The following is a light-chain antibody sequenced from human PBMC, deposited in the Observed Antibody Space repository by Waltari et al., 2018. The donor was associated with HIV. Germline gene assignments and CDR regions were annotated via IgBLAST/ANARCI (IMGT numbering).Light chain of an antibody. V-gene: IGLV3-1*01. CDR1: KLGNNY. CDR3: HAWDSSTGHVV. Sequence: SYELTQPPSVSVSPGQTASITCSGDKLGNNYASWYQQKPGQSPVVVIYQDTKRPSGIPERFSGSNSGNTATLTISGTQAMDEADYYCHAWDSSTGHVVFGGGTKLTVL. J-gene: IGLJ2*01. CDR2: QDT.